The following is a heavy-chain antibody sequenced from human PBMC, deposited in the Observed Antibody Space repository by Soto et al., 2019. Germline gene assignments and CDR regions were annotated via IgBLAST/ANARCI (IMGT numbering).Heavy chain of an antibody. D-gene: IGHD3-22*01. V-gene: IGHV1-18*01. CDR1: GYTFTSYG. J-gene: IGHJ4*02. CDR3: ARARLGITMIVVVNNDFDY. CDR2: ISAYNGNT. Sequence: GASVKVSCKASGYTFTSYGISWVRQAPGQGLEWMGWISAYNGNTNYAQKLQGRVTMTTDTSTSTAYMELRSLRSDDTAVYYCARARLGITMIVVVNNDFDYWGQGTLVTVSS.